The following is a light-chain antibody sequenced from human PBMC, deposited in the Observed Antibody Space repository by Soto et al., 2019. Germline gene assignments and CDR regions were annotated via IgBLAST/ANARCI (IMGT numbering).Light chain of an antibody. CDR3: AAWGDSLNGYV. V-gene: IGLV1-44*01. J-gene: IGLJ1*01. CDR2: SNN. Sequence: QSALNQPPSASGTPGQRVTISCSRASSNIGSNTLNWYQQLPGTAPKLLIYSNNQRPSGVPDRFSGSKSGTSASLAISGLQSEDEADYYCAAWGDSLNGYVFGTGTKVTVL. CDR1: SSNIGSNT.